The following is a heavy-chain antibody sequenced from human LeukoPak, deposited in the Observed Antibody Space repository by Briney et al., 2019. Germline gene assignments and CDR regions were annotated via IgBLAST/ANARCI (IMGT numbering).Heavy chain of an antibody. CDR2: IYHSGST. CDR1: GYSISSGCY. V-gene: IGHV4-38-2*02. D-gene: IGHD3-22*01. CDR3: ARHYYDSSGYYSVSWFDP. Sequence: PSETLSLTCTVSGYSISSGCYWGWIRQPPGKGLEWIGSIYHSGSTYYNPSLKSRVTISVDTSKNQFSLRLSSVTAADTAVYYCARHYYDSSGYYSVSWFDPWGQGTLVTVSS. J-gene: IGHJ5*02.